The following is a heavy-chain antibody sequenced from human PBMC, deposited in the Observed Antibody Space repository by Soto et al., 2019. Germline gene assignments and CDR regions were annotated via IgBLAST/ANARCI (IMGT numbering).Heavy chain of an antibody. V-gene: IGHV4-34*01. J-gene: IGHJ3*02. Sequence: SETLSLTCAVYGGSFSGYYWSWIRQPPGKGLEWIGEINHSGSTNYNPSLKSRVTISVDTSKNQFSLKLSSVTAADTAVYYCAGEAVGRLVLRAFDIWGQGTMVTVSS. CDR1: GGSFSGYY. CDR3: AGEAVGRLVLRAFDI. D-gene: IGHD6-25*01. CDR2: INHSGST.